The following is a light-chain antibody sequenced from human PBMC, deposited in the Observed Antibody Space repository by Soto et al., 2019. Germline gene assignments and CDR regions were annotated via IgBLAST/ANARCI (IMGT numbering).Light chain of an antibody. Sequence: EIVLTQSPGTLSLSPGERATLSCRASQSVSSRYLAWYQQKPGQAPRLLIYGASSRAPGIPDRFSGSGSGTDFTLTIGRLEPEDFAVYYCQQYGTSPRLTFGGGTKVDIK. CDR2: GAS. V-gene: IGKV3-20*01. CDR3: QQYGTSPRLT. CDR1: QSVSSRY. J-gene: IGKJ4*01.